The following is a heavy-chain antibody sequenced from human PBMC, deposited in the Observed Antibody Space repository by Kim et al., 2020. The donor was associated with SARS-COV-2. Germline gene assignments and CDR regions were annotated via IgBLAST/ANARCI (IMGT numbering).Heavy chain of an antibody. CDR2: ISSSSTYI. Sequence: GGSLRLSCAASGFTFSNYSLNWVRQAPGKGLEWVSSISSSSTYIQYADSVRGRFTISRDNAKNSLYLQMNSLRREDTAVYFCASLFYTFGESHYQYGMDVWGQGTTVTVSS. V-gene: IGHV3-21*01. D-gene: IGHD2-2*02. CDR1: GFTFSNYS. J-gene: IGHJ6*02. CDR3: ASLFYTFGESHYQYGMDV.